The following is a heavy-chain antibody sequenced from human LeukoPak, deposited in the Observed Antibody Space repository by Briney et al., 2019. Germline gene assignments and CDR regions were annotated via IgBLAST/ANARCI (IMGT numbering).Heavy chain of an antibody. CDR2: ISSSGSTK. V-gene: IGHV3-11*04. Sequence: GWALRLTRLSSGFTFRHYYMHWIRQAPGKELAGVAYISSSGSTKYYADFERGLFTISRDNAKNSLFLQMNSLRAEDTAVYYCASAGGPMDAFDFWGQGTMVTVSS. CDR1: GFTFRHYY. D-gene: IGHD4-23*01. CDR3: ASAGGPMDAFDF. J-gene: IGHJ3*01.